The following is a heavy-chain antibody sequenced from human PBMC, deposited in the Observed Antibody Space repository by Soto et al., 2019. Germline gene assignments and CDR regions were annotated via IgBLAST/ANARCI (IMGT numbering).Heavy chain of an antibody. CDR3: ARDPTTIFGGGFDY. CDR1: GGTFSSYA. D-gene: IGHD3-3*01. J-gene: IGHJ4*02. V-gene: IGHV1-69*01. Sequence: QVQLVQSGAEVKKPGSSVNVSCKASGGTFSSYAISWVRQAPGQGLEWMGGIIPIFGTANYAQKFQGRVTITADESTSTAYMELSSLRSEDTAVYYCARDPTTIFGGGFDYWGQGTLVTVSS. CDR2: IIPIFGTA.